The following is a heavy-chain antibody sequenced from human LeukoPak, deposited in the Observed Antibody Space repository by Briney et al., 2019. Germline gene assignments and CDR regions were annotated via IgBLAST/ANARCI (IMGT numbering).Heavy chain of an antibody. Sequence: GGSLRLSCAASGFTFSDYYMSWIRQAPGKGLEWVSNISSRGSAIYYADSIKGRFTISRDNAKNSLYLQINSLRAEDTAVYYCARGWGSSWNRHFDYWGQGTLVTVSS. CDR2: ISSRGSAI. V-gene: IGHV3-11*04. D-gene: IGHD6-13*01. CDR3: ARGWGSSWNRHFDY. CDR1: GFTFSDYY. J-gene: IGHJ4*02.